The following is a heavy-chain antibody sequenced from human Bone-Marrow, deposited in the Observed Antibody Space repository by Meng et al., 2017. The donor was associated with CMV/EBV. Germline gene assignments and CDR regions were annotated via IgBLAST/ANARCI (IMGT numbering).Heavy chain of an antibody. CDR1: GYSFTGYY. J-gene: IGHJ4*02. CDR2: INSNSDDT. D-gene: IGHD6-19*01. CDR3: ARFTYSSRWSGDY. Sequence: ASVKVSCKASGYSFTGYYMHWVRQAPGQGLEWMGRINSNSDDTNYAQKFQGRVTMTRDTSTSTVYLELSSLTSDDTAVYYCARFTYSSRWSGDYWGQGTLVTV. V-gene: IGHV1-2*02.